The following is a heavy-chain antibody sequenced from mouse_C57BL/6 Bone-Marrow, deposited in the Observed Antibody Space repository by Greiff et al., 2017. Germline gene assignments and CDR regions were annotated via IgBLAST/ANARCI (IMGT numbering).Heavy chain of an antibody. D-gene: IGHD5-1-1*01. Sequence: ESGPGLVKPSQSLSLTCSVTGYSITSGYYWNWIRQFPGNKLEWMGYISYDGSNNYNPSLKNRISITRDTSKNQFFLKLNSVTTEDTATYYCAQYPKGYWGQGTTLTVSS. CDR2: ISYDGSN. V-gene: IGHV3-6*01. CDR1: GYSITSGYY. J-gene: IGHJ2*01. CDR3: AQYPKGY.